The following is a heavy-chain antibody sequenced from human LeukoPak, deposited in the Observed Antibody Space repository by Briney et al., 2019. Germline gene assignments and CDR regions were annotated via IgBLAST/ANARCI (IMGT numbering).Heavy chain of an antibody. Sequence: PSETLSLTCTVSGGSISSYYWSWIRQPPGKGLEWIGYIYTSRSTNYNPSLKSRVHISVDTSKNQFSLKLSSVTAADTAVYYCARYCSSTSCAWYFDLWGRGTLVTVSS. V-gene: IGHV4-4*09. J-gene: IGHJ2*01. CDR3: ARYCSSTSCAWYFDL. CDR1: GGSISSYY. D-gene: IGHD2-2*01. CDR2: IYTSRST.